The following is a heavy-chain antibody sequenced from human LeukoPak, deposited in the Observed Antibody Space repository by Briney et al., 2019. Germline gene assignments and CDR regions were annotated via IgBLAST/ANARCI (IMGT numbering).Heavy chain of an antibody. V-gene: IGHV1-46*01. D-gene: IGHD6-19*01. CDR3: ASGSSGWYDY. CDR2: INPSGGST. Sequence: ASVKVSCKASGYTFTSYYMHWVRQAPGQGLEWMGIINPSGGSTNFAQKFQGRVTVTRDTSTSTVYMELSSLRSEDTAVYYCASGSSGWYDYWGQGTLVTVSS. CDR1: GYTFTSYY. J-gene: IGHJ4*02.